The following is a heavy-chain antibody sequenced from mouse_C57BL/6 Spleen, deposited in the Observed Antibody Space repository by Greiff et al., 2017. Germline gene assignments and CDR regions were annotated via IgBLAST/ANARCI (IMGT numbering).Heavy chain of an antibody. CDR3: ARSPSYYGSSPWFAY. Sequence: VQLQQSGAELVKPGASVKLSCTASGFNIKDYYMHWVKQRTEQGLEWIGRFDPEDGETKYAPKFQGTAPITAETSSNTAYLQLSSLTSEDTAVYYCARSPSYYGSSPWFAYWGQGTLVTVSA. CDR2: FDPEDGET. CDR1: GFNIKDYY. D-gene: IGHD1-1*01. J-gene: IGHJ3*01. V-gene: IGHV14-2*01.